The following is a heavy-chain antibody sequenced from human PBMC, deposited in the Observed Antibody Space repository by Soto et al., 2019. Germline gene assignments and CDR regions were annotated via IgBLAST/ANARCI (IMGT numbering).Heavy chain of an antibody. CDR2: ISGSGGST. J-gene: IGHJ6*02. D-gene: IGHD6-13*01. CDR3: ATWDSSRLGLVDV. V-gene: IGHV3-23*01. CDR1: GFTFSSYA. Sequence: SGGSLRLSCAASGFTFSSYAMSWVRQAPGKGLEWVSAISGSGGSTYYADSVKGRFTISRDNSKNTLYLQMNSLRAEDTAVYYCATWDSSRLGLVDVWGQGTTVTVSS.